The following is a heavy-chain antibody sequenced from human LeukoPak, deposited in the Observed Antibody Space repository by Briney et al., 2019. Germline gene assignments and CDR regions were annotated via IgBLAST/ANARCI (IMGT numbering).Heavy chain of an antibody. CDR3: ARASGYSYGNPYFDY. D-gene: IGHD5-18*01. J-gene: IGHJ4*02. Sequence: PSETLSLTCTVSGGSISSYYWSWIRQPPGKGLEWIGYIYYSGSTNYNPSLKSRVTMSVDTSKNQFSLKLSSVTAADTAVYYCARASGYSYGNPYFDYWGQGTLVTVSS. V-gene: IGHV4-59*01. CDR1: GGSISSYY. CDR2: IYYSGST.